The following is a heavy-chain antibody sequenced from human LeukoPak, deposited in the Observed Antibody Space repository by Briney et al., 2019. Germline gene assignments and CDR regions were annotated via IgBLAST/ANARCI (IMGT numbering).Heavy chain of an antibody. J-gene: IGHJ4*02. CDR1: GFTFFNYA. D-gene: IGHD3-22*01. CDR3: ARATYYYDSSGYYYAK. V-gene: IGHV3-21*01. CDR2: ISSSSSYI. Sequence: GGSLRLSCAASGFTFFNYAMSWVRQAPGKGLEWVSSISSSSSYIYYADSVKGRFTISRDNAKNSLYLQMNSLRAEDTAVYYCARATYYYDSSGYYYAKWGQGTLVTVSS.